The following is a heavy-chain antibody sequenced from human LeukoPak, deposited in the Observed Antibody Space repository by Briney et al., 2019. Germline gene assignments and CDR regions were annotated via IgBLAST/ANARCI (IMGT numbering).Heavy chain of an antibody. CDR3: ARDAERIRATDGFDI. CDR1: GFTFSNYA. V-gene: IGHV3-66*01. CDR2: IFSAGNT. J-gene: IGHJ3*02. Sequence: PGRSLRLSCAASGFTFSNYAMSWVRQAPGKGLEWVSIIFSAGNTYYADSVQGRFTISRDNSKNTLYLHMNNLRAEDTAVYYCARDAERIRATDGFDIWGQGTMVTVSS. D-gene: IGHD3-10*01.